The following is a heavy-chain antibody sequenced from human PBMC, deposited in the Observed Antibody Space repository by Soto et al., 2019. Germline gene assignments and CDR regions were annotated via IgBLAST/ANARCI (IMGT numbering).Heavy chain of an antibody. CDR1: GGSISSPNW. CDR3: ARGTTPLVLSPYDY. V-gene: IGHV4-4*02. Sequence: QVQLQESGPGLVKPSGTLSLTCAVSGGSISSPNWWNWVRQPPGKGLEWIGEIYHSGSTNYNPSLKSRVTXXVXKXTNHFSLKLSSVIAADTAMYYCARGTTPLVLSPYDYWGQGTLVTVSS. CDR2: IYHSGST. J-gene: IGHJ4*02. D-gene: IGHD5-18*01.